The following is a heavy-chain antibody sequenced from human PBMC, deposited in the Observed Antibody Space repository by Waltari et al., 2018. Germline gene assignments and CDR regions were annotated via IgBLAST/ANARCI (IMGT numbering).Heavy chain of an antibody. V-gene: IGHV3-48*04. CDR1: GFTFSRDS. Sequence: EVQLVESGGGLVQPGGSLRLSCAASGFTFSRDSMNWVRQAPGKGLEWVSYSSSSSSPIYYADAVKGRFTISRENGKNSVYRQMYSLRAAGTAVYYCGRQTAYWCQGALVTVAS. D-gene: IGHD2-21*02. J-gene: IGHJ4*02. CDR3: GRQTAY. CDR2: SSSSSSPI.